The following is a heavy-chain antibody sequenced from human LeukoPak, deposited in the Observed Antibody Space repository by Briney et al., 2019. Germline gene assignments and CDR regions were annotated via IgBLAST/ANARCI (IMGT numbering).Heavy chain of an antibody. J-gene: IGHJ4*02. CDR3: ARDRDSFDY. V-gene: IGHV3-48*01. CDR2: ISSSSVTI. Sequence: GGSLRLSCAASGFTFSTYSMNWVRQAPGKGLEWVSYISSSSVTIYYADSVKGRFTISRDNAKNSLYLQMNSLRAEDTAVYYCARDRDSFDYWGQGTLVTVSS. CDR1: GFTFSTYS.